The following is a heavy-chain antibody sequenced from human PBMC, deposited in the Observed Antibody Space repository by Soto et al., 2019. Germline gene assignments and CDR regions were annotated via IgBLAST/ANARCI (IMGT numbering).Heavy chain of an antibody. CDR1: GFTFSSYA. V-gene: IGHV3-23*01. D-gene: IGHD6-6*01. J-gene: IGHJ3*02. Sequence: EVQLLESGGGLVQPGGSLRLSCAASGFTFSSYAMSWVRQAPGKGLEWVSDISGSGGSTYYADSVKGRVTISRDNSKNTLYLQMNGLSAEDTAVYYCAKGSSLHAFDIWGQGTMVTVSS. CDR2: ISGSGGST. CDR3: AKGSSLHAFDI.